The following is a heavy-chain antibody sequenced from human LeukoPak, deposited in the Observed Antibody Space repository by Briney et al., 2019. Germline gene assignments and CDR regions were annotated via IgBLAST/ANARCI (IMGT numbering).Heavy chain of an antibody. V-gene: IGHV3-30*01. CDR3: AGGGYYYYYMDV. CDR2: ISYDGSNK. CDR1: GFTFSSYA. J-gene: IGHJ6*03. Sequence: PGGSLRLSCAASGFTFSSYAMHWVRQAPGKGLEWVAVISYDGSNKYYADSVKGRFTISRDNSKNTLYLQMNSLRAEDTAVYYCAGGGYYYYYMDVWGKGTTVTVSS.